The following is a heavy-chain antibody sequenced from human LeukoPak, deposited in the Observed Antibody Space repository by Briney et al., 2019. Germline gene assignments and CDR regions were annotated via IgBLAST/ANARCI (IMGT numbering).Heavy chain of an antibody. V-gene: IGHV3-23*01. CDR3: AKVYYGSGTYYNTPFDY. J-gene: IGHJ4*02. CDR1: GFTFNSYA. Sequence: GGSLRLSCAASGFTFNSYAMSWVRQAPGKGLKWVSAISGSGGSTYYADSVKGRFTISRDNSKNTLYLQMNSLRAEDTAVYYCAKVYYGSGTYYNTPFDYWGQGTLVTVSS. CDR2: ISGSGGST. D-gene: IGHD3-10*01.